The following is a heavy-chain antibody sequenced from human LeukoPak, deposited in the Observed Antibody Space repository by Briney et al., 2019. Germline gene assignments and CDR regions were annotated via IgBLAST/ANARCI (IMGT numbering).Heavy chain of an antibody. CDR2: IIPIFGIA. CDR3: AHIGVGDYDYGMDV. J-gene: IGHJ6*02. V-gene: IGHV1-69*04. D-gene: IGHD2-2*01. Sequence: SVKVSCKASGGTFSSYAISWVRQAPGQGLEWMGKIIPIFGIANYAQKFQGRVTITADKSTSTAYMELSSLRSEDTAVYYCAHIGVGDYDYGMDVWGQGTTVTVSS. CDR1: GGTFSSYA.